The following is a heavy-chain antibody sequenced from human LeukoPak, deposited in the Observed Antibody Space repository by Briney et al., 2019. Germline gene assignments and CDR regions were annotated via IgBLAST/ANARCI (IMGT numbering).Heavy chain of an antibody. CDR3: ARLWDSSSSLDY. CDR1: GGSISSYY. V-gene: IGHV4-59*08. CDR2: IYYSGGT. D-gene: IGHD6-6*01. J-gene: IGHJ4*02. Sequence: PSGTLSLTCAVSGGSISSYYWTWIRQPPGKGLGLEWIGYIYYSGGTNYNPSLKSRVTISIDTSKNQVSLKLSSVTAADTAVYYCARLWDSSSSLDYWGQGTLVTVSS.